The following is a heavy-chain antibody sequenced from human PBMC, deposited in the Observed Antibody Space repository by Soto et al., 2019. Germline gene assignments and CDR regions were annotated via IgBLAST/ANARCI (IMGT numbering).Heavy chain of an antibody. CDR2: IYNIGST. CDR3: ARHVNLPLAGTGFDS. J-gene: IGHJ4*02. D-gene: IGHD6-19*01. CDR1: GGSISSYY. Sequence: SETLSLTCTVSGGSISSYYWSWLRQPPGKGLEWIGYIYNIGSTNYNPSLRSRVTMSIDTSQEQFSLKLSSVTATDTAVYYCARHVNLPLAGTGFDSWGGGTLVTVSS. V-gene: IGHV4-59*08.